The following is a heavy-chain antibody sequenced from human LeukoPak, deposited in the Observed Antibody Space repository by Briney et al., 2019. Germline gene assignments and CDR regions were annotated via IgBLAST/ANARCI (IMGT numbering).Heavy chain of an antibody. D-gene: IGHD6-19*01. CDR3: ARDAGGNLDRIAVAGRFGH. CDR1: GYTLTELS. CDR2: INPSGGST. Sequence: ASVKVSCKVSGYTLTELSMHWVRQAPGQGLEWMGIINPSGGSTSYAQKFQGRVTMTRDTSTSTVYMELSSLRSEDTAVYYYARDAGGNLDRIAVAGRFGHWGQGTLVTVSS. V-gene: IGHV1-46*01. J-gene: IGHJ4*02.